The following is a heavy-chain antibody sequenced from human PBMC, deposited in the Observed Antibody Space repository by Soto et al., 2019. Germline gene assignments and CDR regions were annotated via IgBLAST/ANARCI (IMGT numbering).Heavy chain of an antibody. CDR1: GCTFSDYV. J-gene: IGHJ4*02. CDR2: ITGNGGST. CDR3: ARGGYCSGGSCYFENPSDY. Sequence: PGGALRLCGAGPGCTFSDYVMHWGRQAPGKGLEYFSVITGNGGSTDYATSVKGRFTISRDNSKNTLYLEMGALRPEDMAVYFCARGGYCSGGSCYFENPSDYWGQGT. D-gene: IGHD2-15*01. V-gene: IGHV3-64*01.